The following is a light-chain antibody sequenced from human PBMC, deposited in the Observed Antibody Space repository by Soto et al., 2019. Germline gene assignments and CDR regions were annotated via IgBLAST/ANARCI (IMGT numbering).Light chain of an antibody. CDR1: SSDVGSDNL. CDR2: EGS. CDR3: CSYAGSSTLV. V-gene: IGLV2-23*01. Sequence: QSALTQPASVSGSPGQSITISCTGTSSDVGSDNLVSWYQQHPGEAPKLMIYEGSKRPSGVSNRFSASKSGDTASLTISGLQAEDEADYYCCSYAGSSTLVFGGGTELTVL. J-gene: IGLJ2*01.